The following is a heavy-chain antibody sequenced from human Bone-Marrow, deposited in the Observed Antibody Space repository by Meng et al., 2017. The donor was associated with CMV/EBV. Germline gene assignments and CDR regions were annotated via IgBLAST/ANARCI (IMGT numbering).Heavy chain of an antibody. J-gene: IGHJ5*02. Sequence: GSLRLSCTVSGGSVSSGSYYWSWIRQPPGKGLEWIGYIYYSGSTNYNPSLKSRVTISVDTSKNQFSLKLSSVTAADTAVYYCARLGYYGANLFDPWGQGTLVTVSS. V-gene: IGHV4-61*01. CDR2: IYYSGST. D-gene: IGHD4/OR15-4a*01. CDR1: GGSVSSGSYY. CDR3: ARLGYYGANLFDP.